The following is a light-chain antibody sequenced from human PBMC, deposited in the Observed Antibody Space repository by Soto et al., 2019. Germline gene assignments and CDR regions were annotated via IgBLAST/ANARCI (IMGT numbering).Light chain of an antibody. CDR3: QQYGSSPIT. V-gene: IGKV3-20*01. CDR2: GAS. J-gene: IGKJ5*01. CDR1: QSVSSY. Sequence: EIVLTQSPATLSLSPGERATLSCRASQSVSSYLAWYQQKPGQAPRLLMYGASSRATGIPDRLSGSGSGTDFTLTISRLEPEDFAVYYCQQYGSSPITFGQGTRLEMK.